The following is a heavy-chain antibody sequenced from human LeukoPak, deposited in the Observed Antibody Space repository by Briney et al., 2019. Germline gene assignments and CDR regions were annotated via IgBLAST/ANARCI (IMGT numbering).Heavy chain of an antibody. V-gene: IGHV4-39*01. CDR2: IYYSGST. D-gene: IGHD6-19*01. CDR3: AVESYSSGWYYYFDY. CDR1: GGSISSSTDY. J-gene: IGHJ4*02. Sequence: SETLSLTCTVSGGSISSSTDYWGWIRQPPGKGLEWIANIYYSGSTYYNPSLKSRVTISVDTSKNQFSLKLSSVTAADTAVYYCAVESYSSGWYYYFDYWGQGTLVTVSS.